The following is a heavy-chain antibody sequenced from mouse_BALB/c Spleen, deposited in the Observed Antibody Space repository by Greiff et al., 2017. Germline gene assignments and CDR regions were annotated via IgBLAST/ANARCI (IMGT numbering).Heavy chain of an antibody. CDR3: ARSYIGTSAMDY. CDR2: INPYNGAT. V-gene: IGHV1-26*01. Sequence: EVQLQQSGPELVKPGASVKISCKASGYSFTGYYMHWVKQSHVKSLEWIGRINPYNGATSYNQNFKDKASLTVDKSSSTAYMELHSLTSEDSAVYYCARSYIGTSAMDYWGQGTSVTVSS. D-gene: IGHD2-14*01. CDR1: GYSFTGYY. J-gene: IGHJ4*01.